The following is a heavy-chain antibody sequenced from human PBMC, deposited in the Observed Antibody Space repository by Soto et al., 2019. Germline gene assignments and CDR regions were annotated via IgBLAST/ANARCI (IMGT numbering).Heavy chain of an antibody. CDR2: IWYDGSNK. J-gene: IGHJ5*02. V-gene: IGHV3-33*01. CDR1: GFTFSSYG. D-gene: IGHD3-10*01. CDR3: ARAYYYGSGEKIGWFDP. Sequence: QVQLVESGGGVVQPGRSLRLSCAASGFTFSSYGMHWVRQAPGKGLEWVAVIWYDGSNKYYADSVKGRFTISRDNSKNTLYLQMNSLRAEDTAVYYCARAYYYGSGEKIGWFDPWGQGTLVTVSS.